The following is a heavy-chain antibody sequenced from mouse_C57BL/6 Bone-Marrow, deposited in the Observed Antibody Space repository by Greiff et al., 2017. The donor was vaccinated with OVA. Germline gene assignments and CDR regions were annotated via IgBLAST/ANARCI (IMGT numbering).Heavy chain of an antibody. CDR2: IDPETGGT. CDR3: TRESIYYGNPWFAY. V-gene: IGHV1-15*01. CDR1: GYTFTDYE. J-gene: IGHJ3*01. Sequence: QVQLQQSGAELVRPGASVTLSCKASGYTFTDYEMHWVKQTPVHGLEWIGAIDPETGGTAYNQKFKGKAILTADTSSSTAYMELRSLTSEDSAVYYCTRESIYYGNPWFAYWGQGTLVTVSA. D-gene: IGHD2-1*01.